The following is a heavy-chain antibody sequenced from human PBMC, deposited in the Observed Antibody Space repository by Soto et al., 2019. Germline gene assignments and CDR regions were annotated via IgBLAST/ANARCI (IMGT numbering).Heavy chain of an antibody. J-gene: IGHJ6*02. CDR3: ASHCSSSSCYYYYGMDV. Sequence: TVGSLRLSCAASGFTFSSYSMNWVRQAPGKGLEWVSSISSSSSYIYYADSVKGRFTISRDNAKNSLYLQMNSLRAEDTAVYYCASHCSSSSCYYYYGMDVWGQGTTVTVSS. CDR2: ISSSSSYI. V-gene: IGHV3-21*01. CDR1: GFTFSSYS. D-gene: IGHD2-2*01.